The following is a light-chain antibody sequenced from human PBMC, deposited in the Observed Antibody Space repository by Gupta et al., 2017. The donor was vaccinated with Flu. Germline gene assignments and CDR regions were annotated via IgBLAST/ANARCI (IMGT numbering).Light chain of an antibody. CDR2: GAA. Sequence: TLSLSPGERATLSCRARQSIRRTYLGWYQVKQGQAPRLLICGAARRDTGIPDRFSGSGFGKDLTLTISRREQEDFGVYYCQQYEDSPPWTFGQGTKVEIK. V-gene: IGKV3-20*01. CDR3: QQYEDSPPWT. CDR1: QSIRRTY. J-gene: IGKJ1*01.